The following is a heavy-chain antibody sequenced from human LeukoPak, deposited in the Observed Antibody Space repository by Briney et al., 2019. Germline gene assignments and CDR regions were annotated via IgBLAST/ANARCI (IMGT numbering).Heavy chain of an antibody. Sequence: PGGSLRLSCAASGFTFSSYEMNWVRQAPGKGLEWVSYISSSGSTIYYADSVKGRFTISRDNSKNTLYLQMNSLRAEDTAVYYCASGGEYYDSSAYYYVSYFQHWGQGALVTVSS. D-gene: IGHD3-22*01. CDR2: ISSSGSTI. J-gene: IGHJ1*01. CDR3: ASGGEYYDSSAYYYVSYFQH. CDR1: GFTFSSYE. V-gene: IGHV3-48*03.